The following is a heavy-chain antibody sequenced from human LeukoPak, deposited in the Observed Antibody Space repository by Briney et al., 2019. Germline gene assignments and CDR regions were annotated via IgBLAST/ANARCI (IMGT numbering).Heavy chain of an antibody. CDR1: GFTFSSYW. J-gene: IGHJ6*02. V-gene: IGHV3-74*01. D-gene: IGHD3-9*01. CDR3: TRDLMDYDVSTGLHHYYMDV. CDR2: INGDGRNI. Sequence: GGSLRLSCVASGFTFSSYWMHWVRQDPRKGLVWVSRINGDGRNINYADSVRGRFTISRDNAKNTLYLQNTLRVEDTAVYYCTRDLMDYDVSTGLHHYYMDVWGQGTTVTVSS.